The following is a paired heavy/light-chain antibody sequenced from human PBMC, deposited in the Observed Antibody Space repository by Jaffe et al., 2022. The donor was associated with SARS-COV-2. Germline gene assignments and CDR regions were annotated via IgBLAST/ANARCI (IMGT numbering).Light chain of an antibody. CDR3: CSYAGSSNVV. J-gene: IGLJ2*01. CDR2: EGS. V-gene: IGLV2-23*01. Sequence: QSALTQPASVSGSPGQSITISCTGTSSDVGSYNLVSWYQQHPGKAPKLMIYEGSKRPSGVSNRFSGSKSGNTASLTISGLQAEDEADYYCCSYAGSSNVVFGGGTKLTVL. CDR1: SSDVGSYNL.
Heavy chain of an antibody. CDR3: ASQYSSSHTELDY. CDR2: ISYDGSDK. V-gene: IGHV3-30*04. J-gene: IGHJ4*02. Sequence: QVLLVESGGGVVQPGRSLRLSCAASGFTFSGYAMHWVRQAPGKGLEWVALISYDGSDKYYADSVKGRFTISRDNSKNTLYLQMNSLRAEDTAVYYCASQYSSSHTELDYWGQGTLVTVSS. CDR1: GFTFSGYA. D-gene: IGHD6-13*01.